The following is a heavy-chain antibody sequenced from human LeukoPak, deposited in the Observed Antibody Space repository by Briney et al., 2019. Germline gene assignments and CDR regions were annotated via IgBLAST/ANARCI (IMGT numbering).Heavy chain of an antibody. CDR3: ASIYGSGNNRRPN. D-gene: IGHD3-10*01. V-gene: IGHV4-30-4*07. CDR1: GGSISSGGYS. CDR2: ISYSGNT. J-gene: IGHJ4*02. Sequence: PSETLSLTCAVSGGSISSGGYSWSWIRQPPGKGLEWIGYISYSGNTYYNPSLKSRVTISVDKSKNKFSLKLSSVTAADTAVFYCASIYGSGNNRRPNWGQGTLVTVSS.